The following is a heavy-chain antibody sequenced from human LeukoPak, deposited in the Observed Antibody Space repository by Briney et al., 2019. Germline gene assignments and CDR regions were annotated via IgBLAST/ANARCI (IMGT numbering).Heavy chain of an antibody. D-gene: IGHD6-19*01. CDR3: AKAVAGRFDY. CDR1: GFTFSTYA. V-gene: IGHV3-23*01. J-gene: IGHJ4*02. Sequence: PGGSLRLSCATSGFTFSTYAMSWVRQAPGKGLEWVSGISGSGGSTYYADSVKGRFTISRDNSKNTLYLQMNSLRAEDTAVYYCAKAVAGRFDYWGQGTLVTVSS. CDR2: ISGSGGST.